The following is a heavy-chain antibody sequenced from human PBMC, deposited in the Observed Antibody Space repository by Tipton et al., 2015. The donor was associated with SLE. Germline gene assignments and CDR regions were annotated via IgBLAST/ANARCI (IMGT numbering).Heavy chain of an antibody. J-gene: IGHJ4*02. V-gene: IGHV3-33*03. CDR3: AKDQRPRGAGTLDY. CDR2: ISYDGSNK. CDR1: GFTFKNYG. D-gene: IGHD1-14*01. Sequence: SLRLSCVASGFTFKNYGMHWVRQAPGKGLEWVAVISYDGSNKYYGDSVKGRFTISRDNAKNTLYLQMNSLRAEDTAVYYCAKDQRPRGAGTLDYWGQGTLVTVSS.